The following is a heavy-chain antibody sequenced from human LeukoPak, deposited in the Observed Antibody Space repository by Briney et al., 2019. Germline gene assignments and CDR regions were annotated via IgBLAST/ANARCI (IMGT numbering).Heavy chain of an antibody. Sequence: TGGSLRLSCAGSGFTFSQSWMHWVRQAPGKGLVWVSRINSDGSSTSYADSVKGRFTISRDNAKNTLYLQMNSLRAEDTAVYYCARYGDTAMAVDYWGQGTLVTVSS. CDR2: INSDGSST. CDR3: ARYGDTAMAVDY. J-gene: IGHJ4*02. V-gene: IGHV3-74*01. D-gene: IGHD5-18*01. CDR1: GFTFSQSW.